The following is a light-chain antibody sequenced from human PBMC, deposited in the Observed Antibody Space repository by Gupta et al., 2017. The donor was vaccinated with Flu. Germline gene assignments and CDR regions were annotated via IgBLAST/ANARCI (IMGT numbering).Light chain of an antibody. CDR3: QQYNTYSPV. CDR1: QSISNW. Sequence: DIQMTQSPSTLSASVGDRVTITCRASQSISNWLAWYQQKPGKAPKLVIYQASNLEVGVPSRFSGSGSGTEFTLTISRLQPDDFAAYYCQQYNTYSPVFGQGTRVEIK. J-gene: IGKJ1*01. CDR2: QAS. V-gene: IGKV1-5*03.